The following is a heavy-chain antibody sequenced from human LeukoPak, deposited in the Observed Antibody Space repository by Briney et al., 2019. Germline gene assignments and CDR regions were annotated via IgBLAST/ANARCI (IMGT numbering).Heavy chain of an antibody. D-gene: IGHD3-10*01. J-gene: IGHJ4*02. CDR3: ARRNYYGSGSYWGY. CDR1: GGSISSYY. V-gene: IGHV4-59*01. Sequence: PSETLSLTCTVSGGSISSYYWSWIRQPPGKGLEWIGYIYYSGSTNYNPSLKSRVTISVDTSKNQFSLKLSSVTAADTAVYYCARRNYYGSGSYWGYWGQGTLVTVSS. CDR2: IYYSGST.